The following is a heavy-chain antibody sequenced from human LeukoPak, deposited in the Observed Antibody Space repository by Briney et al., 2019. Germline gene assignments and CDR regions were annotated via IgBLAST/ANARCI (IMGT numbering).Heavy chain of an antibody. D-gene: IGHD1-26*01. CDR2: IYYSGSP. J-gene: IGHJ4*02. CDR3: ARAGIAKAPLRATPFAY. CDR1: GGSITSGSYY. Sequence: SETLSLTCTVSGGSITSGSYYWGWIRQPPGKGLEWIGSIYYSGSPYYNPSLKGRVTISVDTSKKQVSLKLNSVTAADTAVYYCARAGIAKAPLRATPFAYWGQGTLVTASS. V-gene: IGHV4-39*07.